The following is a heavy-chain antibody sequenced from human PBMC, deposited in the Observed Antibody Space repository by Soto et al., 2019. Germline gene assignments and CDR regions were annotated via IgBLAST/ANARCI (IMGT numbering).Heavy chain of an antibody. CDR3: ARVITGTTFYYYYGMDV. CDR2: ISAYNGNT. Sequence: QVQLVQSGAEVKKPGASVKVSCKASGYTFTSYGINWVRQAPGQGLEWMGWISAYNGNTNYAQKLQGRVTMTTDTSTSTVYMELRSLRSDDTAVYYCARVITGTTFYYYYGMDVWGQGTTVTVSS. CDR1: GYTFTSYG. V-gene: IGHV1-18*01. D-gene: IGHD1-7*01. J-gene: IGHJ6*02.